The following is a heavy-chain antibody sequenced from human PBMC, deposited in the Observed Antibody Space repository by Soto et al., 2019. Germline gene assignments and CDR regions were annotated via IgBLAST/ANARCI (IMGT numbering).Heavy chain of an antibody. Sequence: PGGSLRLSCAASGFTFSSYDMHGVRQATGKGLEWVSAIGTAGDTYYPGSVKGRFTISRENAKNSLYLQMNSLRAEDTAVYYCAGELRYCSGGSPCAFDIWGQGTMVTVSS. CDR1: GFTFSSYD. V-gene: IGHV3-13*01. D-gene: IGHD2-15*01. CDR2: IGTAGDT. J-gene: IGHJ3*02. CDR3: AGELRYCSGGSPCAFDI.